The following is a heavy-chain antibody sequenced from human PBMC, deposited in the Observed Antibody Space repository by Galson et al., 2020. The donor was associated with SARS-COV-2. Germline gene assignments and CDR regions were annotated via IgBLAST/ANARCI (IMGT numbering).Heavy chain of an antibody. Sequence: ESGPTLVKPTETLTLTCTVPGFSVSTDSMGVSWIRQPPGKALEWPPHIFSNGQKSYRTSLMSRLTISKDTSTGEVGLTMTNMDPVDTATYYGARTRTQVWIIGGVYYGMDVWGQGTTVTVS. CDR3: ARTRTQVWIIGGVYYGMDV. CDR2: IFSNGQK. V-gene: IGHV2-26*01. J-gene: IGHJ6*02. D-gene: IGHD3-3*01. CDR1: GFSVSTDSMG.